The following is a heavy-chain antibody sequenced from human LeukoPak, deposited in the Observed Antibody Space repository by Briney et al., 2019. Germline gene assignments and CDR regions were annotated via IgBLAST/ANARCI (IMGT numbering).Heavy chain of an antibody. Sequence: SETLSLTCAVYGGSFSGYYWSWIRQPPGKGLEWIGEINHSGSTNYNPSLKSRVTISVDKSKNQFSLKLSSVTAADTAVYYCASSITMIVALDYWGQGTLVTVSS. J-gene: IGHJ4*02. CDR1: GGSFSGYY. CDR2: INHSGST. D-gene: IGHD3-22*01. V-gene: IGHV4-34*01. CDR3: ASSITMIVALDY.